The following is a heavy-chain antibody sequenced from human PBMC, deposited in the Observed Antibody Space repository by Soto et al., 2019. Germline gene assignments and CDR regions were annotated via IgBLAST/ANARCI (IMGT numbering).Heavy chain of an antibody. J-gene: IGHJ5*01. Sequence: QVQLQESGPGLVKPSGTLSLTCAVSGGSMSSSNWWSWVRQPPGKGLEWIGEIYQSGSTNYDSSLKSTVTISVDKSKNQFSLKLNSVTAADTAVYYCARYYVSGSYFDSWGQGTLVTVSS. CDR2: IYQSGST. CDR3: ARYYVSGSYFDS. V-gene: IGHV4-4*02. CDR1: GGSMSSSNW. D-gene: IGHD3-10*01.